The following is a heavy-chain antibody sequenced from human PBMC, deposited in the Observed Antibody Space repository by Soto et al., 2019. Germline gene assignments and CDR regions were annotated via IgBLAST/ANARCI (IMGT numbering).Heavy chain of an antibody. D-gene: IGHD6-6*01. CDR3: AKDGTIPLKYSSSFRFDP. V-gene: IGHV3-7*05. Sequence: PGGSLRLSCAASGFTFSSYWMSWVRQAPGKGLEWVANIKQDGSEKYYVDSVKGRFTISRDNAKNSLYLQMNSLRAEDTAVYYCAKDGTIPLKYSSSFRFDPWGQGTLVTVSS. CDR2: IKQDGSEK. J-gene: IGHJ5*02. CDR1: GFTFSSYW.